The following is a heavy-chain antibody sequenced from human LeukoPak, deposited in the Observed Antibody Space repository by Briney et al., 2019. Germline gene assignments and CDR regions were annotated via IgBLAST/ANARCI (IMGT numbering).Heavy chain of an antibody. J-gene: IGHJ4*02. CDR1: GFNFDDYV. CDR2: IYSGGST. CDR3: AKGEGSHCSGGSCFAPFDY. V-gene: IGHV3-23*03. Sequence: GGSLRLSCAASGFNFDDYVMSWVRQAPGKGLEWVSIIYSGGSTYYADSVKGRFTISRDNSKNTLYLQMNSLRAEDTAVYYCAKGEGSHCSGGSCFAPFDYWGQGTLVTVSS. D-gene: IGHD2-15*01.